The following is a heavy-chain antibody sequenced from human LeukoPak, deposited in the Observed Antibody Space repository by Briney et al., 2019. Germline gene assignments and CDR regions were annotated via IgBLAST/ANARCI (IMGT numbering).Heavy chain of an antibody. V-gene: IGHV3-23*01. CDR3: ARDYGGSSPFDY. CDR1: GFTFSSYG. Sequence: GGSLRLSCAASGFTFSSYGMSWVRQAPGKGLEWVSAISGSGGSTYYADSVKGRFTISRDNAKNSLYLQMNSLRAEDTAVYYCARDYGGSSPFDYWGQGALVTVSS. D-gene: IGHD4-23*01. CDR2: ISGSGGST. J-gene: IGHJ4*02.